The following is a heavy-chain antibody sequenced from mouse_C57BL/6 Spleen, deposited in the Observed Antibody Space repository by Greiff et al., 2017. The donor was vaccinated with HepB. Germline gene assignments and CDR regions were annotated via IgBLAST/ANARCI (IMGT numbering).Heavy chain of an antibody. D-gene: IGHD1-1*01. CDR1: GFNIKNTY. CDR2: MDPANGKP. CDR3: AREGDYGPVLYALDS. V-gene: IGHV14-3*01. Sequence: EVQLQQSVAELVRPGASVKLSCTASGFNIKNTYMHWVKQRPEQGLERIGRMDPANGKPKYAPKCQGKATITADTSSNTAYLQLRSLTSEDTAIYYCAREGDYGPVLYALDSWGQGTSVTVSS. J-gene: IGHJ4*01.